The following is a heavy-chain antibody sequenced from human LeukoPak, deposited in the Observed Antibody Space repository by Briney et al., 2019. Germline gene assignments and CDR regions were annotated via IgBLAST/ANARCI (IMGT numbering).Heavy chain of an antibody. J-gene: IGHJ4*02. Sequence: SETLSLTCTVSGGSISSRSYYWGWIRQPPGKGLEWIGTVYYRGSTYYSPSLKSRVTISVDTSKNQFSLKLSSVTAADTAVYYCARSGGFTYYFDYWGQGTLVTVSS. CDR1: GGSISSRSYY. CDR3: ARSGGFTYYFDY. D-gene: IGHD3-10*01. CDR2: VYYRGST. V-gene: IGHV4-39*01.